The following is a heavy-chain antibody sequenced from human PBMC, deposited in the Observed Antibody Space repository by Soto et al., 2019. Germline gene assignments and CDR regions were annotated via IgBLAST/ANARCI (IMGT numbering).Heavy chain of an antibody. J-gene: IGHJ4*02. CDR1: GFTFSSYA. Sequence: RGSLSLSCAASGFTFSSYAMSWVRQAPGKGLEWVSAISGSGGSTYYADSVKGRFTISRDNSKNTLYLQMNSLRAEDTAVYYCAKEVSLWFGESPTDYWGQGTLVTVSS. CDR2: ISGSGGST. D-gene: IGHD3-10*01. V-gene: IGHV3-23*01. CDR3: AKEVSLWFGESPTDY.